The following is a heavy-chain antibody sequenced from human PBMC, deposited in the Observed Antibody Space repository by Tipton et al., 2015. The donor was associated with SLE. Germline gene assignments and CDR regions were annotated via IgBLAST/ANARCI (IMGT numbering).Heavy chain of an antibody. Sequence: TLSLTCAVYGGSFSDYYWSWIRQPPGKGLEWIGEINHSGSTNYNPSLKSRVTISLDTSKNQFSLKLSSVTAADTAVYYCAKSSAVAGRGGDYWGQGTLVTVSP. CDR2: INHSGST. CDR3: AKSSAVAGRGGDY. V-gene: IGHV4-34*01. J-gene: IGHJ4*02. D-gene: IGHD6-19*01. CDR1: GGSFSDYY.